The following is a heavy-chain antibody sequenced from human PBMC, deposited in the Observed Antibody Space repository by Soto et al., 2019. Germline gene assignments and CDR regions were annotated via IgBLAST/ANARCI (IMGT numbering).Heavy chain of an antibody. D-gene: IGHD6-19*01. CDR1: GYTFTGYY. CDR3: ARSWLALYYFDY. V-gene: IGHV1-69*13. CDR2: IIPIFGTA. Sequence: SVKVSCKASGYTFTGYYMHWVRQAPGQGLEWMGGIIPIFGTANYAQKFQGRVTITADESTSTAYMELSSLRSEDTAVYYCARSWLALYYFDYWGQGTLVTVSS. J-gene: IGHJ4*02.